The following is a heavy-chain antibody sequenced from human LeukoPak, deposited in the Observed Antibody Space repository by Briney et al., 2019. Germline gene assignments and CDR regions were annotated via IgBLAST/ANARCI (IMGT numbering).Heavy chain of an antibody. D-gene: IGHD6-13*01. CDR1: GDSVSSNSAA. CDR2: TYYRYKWYN. J-gene: IGHJ6*02. Sequence: SQTLTLTCAISGDSVSSNSAAWNWITQSPSRGLDWLGRTYYRYKWYNDYAVSVKSRITINPDTSKNQLSLQLNSVTPEDTAVYDCAREIEQQLVDGMDVWGQGTTVTVSS. CDR3: AREIEQQLVDGMDV. V-gene: IGHV6-1*01.